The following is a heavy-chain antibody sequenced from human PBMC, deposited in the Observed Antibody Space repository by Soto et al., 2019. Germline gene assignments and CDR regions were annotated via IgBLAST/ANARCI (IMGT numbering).Heavy chain of an antibody. D-gene: IGHD1-26*01. CDR2: ISSGAAYI. V-gene: IGHV3-21*01. Sequence: GGSLSLSCNFTFSLYSMNWVRQAPGKGLEWVASISSGAAYIKYADSVQGRFTISRDNAKSSVSLQMSSLGVEDTAVYFCTRDEGGSYDSWFHPWGQGTQVTVSS. J-gene: IGHJ5*02. CDR1: FTFSLYS. CDR3: TRDEGGSYDSWFHP.